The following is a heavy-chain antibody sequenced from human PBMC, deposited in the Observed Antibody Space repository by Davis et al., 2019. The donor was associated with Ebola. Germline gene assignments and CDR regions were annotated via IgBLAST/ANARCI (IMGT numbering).Heavy chain of an antibody. V-gene: IGHV3-7*01. CDR3: ATANRAISGY. CDR2: INQDGSAK. CDR1: GFTFTTYW. Sequence: GGSLRLSCAASGFTFTTYWMSWVRQAPGKGLEWLANINQDGSAKQYVDSVKGRFTISRDNAKNSVYLQMNSLRAEDTAVYYCATANRAISGYGGQGTLVSVSS. J-gene: IGHJ4*02. D-gene: IGHD2-2*02.